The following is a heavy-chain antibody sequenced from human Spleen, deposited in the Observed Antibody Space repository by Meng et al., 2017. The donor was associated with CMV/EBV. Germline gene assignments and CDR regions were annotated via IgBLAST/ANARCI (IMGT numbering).Heavy chain of an antibody. V-gene: IGHV1-24*01. J-gene: IGHJ5*02. CDR2: FDPEDGET. D-gene: IGHD1-1*01. CDR1: GYTLTEFA. Sequence: QVQLVQYWAEVKKPGASVKVSVKVSGYTLTEFAMHWVRQAPGKGLEWMGGFDPEDGETIYAQKFQGRVTMTEDTSTDTAYMELSSLRSEDTAVYYCATGTDLDWFDPWGQGTLVTVSS. CDR3: ATGTDLDWFDP.